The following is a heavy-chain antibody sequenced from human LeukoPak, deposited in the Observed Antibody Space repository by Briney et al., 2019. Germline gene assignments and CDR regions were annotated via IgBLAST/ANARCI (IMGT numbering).Heavy chain of an antibody. CDR2: IGGSGGST. CDR1: GFTFSSYA. J-gene: IGHJ4*02. V-gene: IGHV3-23*01. Sequence: PGGSLRLSCAASGFTFSSYAMSWVRQAPGKGLEWVSGIGGSGGSTYYADSVKGRFTISRDNSKNTLYLQMNSLRAEDTAVYYCAKDRASGRQPFDYWGQGTLVTVSS. CDR3: AKDRASGRQPFDY. D-gene: IGHD3-10*01.